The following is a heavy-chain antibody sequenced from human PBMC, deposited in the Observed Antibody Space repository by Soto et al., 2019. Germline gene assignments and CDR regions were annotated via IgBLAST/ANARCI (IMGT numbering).Heavy chain of an antibody. D-gene: IGHD1-26*01. J-gene: IGHJ4*02. V-gene: IGHV3-23*01. CDR2: ISDSAERI. CDR1: GFTFSSNS. Sequence: EVQLLESGGGLVQPGGSLRLSCAASGFTFSSNSMSWVRQAPGEGLEWVSAISDSAERIFYVDSVKGRFTISRDNSKNKLYLQMDSLRAEDTAVYYCVTLALGKFDYLGQGNLVIVSS. CDR3: VTLALGKFDY.